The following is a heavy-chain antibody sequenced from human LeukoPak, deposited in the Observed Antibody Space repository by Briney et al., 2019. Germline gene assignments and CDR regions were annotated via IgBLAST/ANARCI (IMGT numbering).Heavy chain of an antibody. D-gene: IGHD3-22*01. V-gene: IGHV3-30-3*01. Sequence: GGSLRLSCAASGFTFSSYAMHWVRQAPGKGLEWVAVISYDGSNKYYADSVKGRFTISRDNSKNTLYLQMNSLRAEDTAVYYCARTVNYYDSSGHFDYWGQGTLVTVSS. CDR2: ISYDGSNK. CDR3: ARTVNYYDSSGHFDY. J-gene: IGHJ4*02. CDR1: GFTFSSYA.